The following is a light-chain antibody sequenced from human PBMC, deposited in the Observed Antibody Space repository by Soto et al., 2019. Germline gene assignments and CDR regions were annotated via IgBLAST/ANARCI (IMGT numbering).Light chain of an antibody. CDR1: HSVSSSY. J-gene: IGKJ5*01. V-gene: IGKV3-20*01. Sequence: IFLAQSPGTLSLSPGERATLSCRASHSVSSSYLAWYQQKPGQAPRLLIYGASSRATGIPDRFSGSGSGTDFTLTISRLEPEDFAVYYCQQYGSSPPITFGQGTRLEIK. CDR2: GAS. CDR3: QQYGSSPPIT.